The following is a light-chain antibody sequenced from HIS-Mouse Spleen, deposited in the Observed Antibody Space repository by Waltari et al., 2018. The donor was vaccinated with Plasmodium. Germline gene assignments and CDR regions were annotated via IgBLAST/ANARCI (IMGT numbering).Light chain of an antibody. CDR3: QAWDSSTVV. J-gene: IGLJ2*01. V-gene: IGLV3-1*01. CDR2: QDS. Sequence: SYELTQPPSVSVSPGQTASSTCSGANLGDKYACWYQQKPGQSPVLVIYQDSKRPSGIPERFSGSNSGNTATQTISGTQAMDEADYYCQAWDSSTVVFGGGTKLTVL. CDR1: NLGDKY.